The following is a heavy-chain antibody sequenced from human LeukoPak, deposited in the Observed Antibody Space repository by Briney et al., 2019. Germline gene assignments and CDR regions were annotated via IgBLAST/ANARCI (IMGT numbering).Heavy chain of an antibody. V-gene: IGHV4-4*09. CDR1: GGSISSYY. CDR3: ARLLYGSGSYFDY. Sequence: TPSETLSLTCTVSGGSISSYYWSWIRQPPGKGLEWIGYIYTSGSTNYNPPLKSRVTISVDTSKNQFSLKLSSVTAADTAVYYCARLLYGSGSYFDYWGQGTLVTVSS. CDR2: IYTSGST. D-gene: IGHD3-10*01. J-gene: IGHJ4*02.